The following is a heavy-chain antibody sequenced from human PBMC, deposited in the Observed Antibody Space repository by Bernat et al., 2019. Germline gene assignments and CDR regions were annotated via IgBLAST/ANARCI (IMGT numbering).Heavy chain of an antibody. CDR3: VKEGLLAAQPSRGYFDY. D-gene: IGHD2-15*01. Sequence: QVQLVQSGGGVVQPGRSLRLSCATSGFTFNTYGMHWVRQAPGRGLEWVAVISYDGYNTYYADSVKGRFTISRDNSKNTLFLQVNSLRAEDTAVYYGVKEGLLAAQPSRGYFDYWGQGALVTVSS. V-gene: IGHV3-30*18. J-gene: IGHJ4*02. CDR1: GFTFNTYG. CDR2: ISYDGYNT.